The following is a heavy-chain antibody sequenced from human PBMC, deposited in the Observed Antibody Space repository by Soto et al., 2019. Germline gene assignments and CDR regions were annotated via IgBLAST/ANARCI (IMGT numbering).Heavy chain of an antibody. D-gene: IGHD6-19*01. V-gene: IGHV3-30-3*01. Sequence: PGGSLRLSCAASGFTFSSYAMHWVRQAPGKGLEWVAVISYDGSNKYYADSVKGRFTISRDNSKNTLYLQMNSLRAEDTAVYYCARGHGYSSGFFDYWGQGTLVTVSS. CDR2: ISYDGSNK. J-gene: IGHJ4*02. CDR3: ARGHGYSSGFFDY. CDR1: GFTFSSYA.